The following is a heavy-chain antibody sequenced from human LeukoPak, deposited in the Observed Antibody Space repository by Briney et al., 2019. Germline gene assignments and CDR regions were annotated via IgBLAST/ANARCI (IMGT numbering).Heavy chain of an antibody. CDR3: ARDSSYYDSSGLRD. V-gene: IGHV1-69*04. Sequence: ASVKVSCKASGGTFSSYAISWVRQAPGQGLEWMGRIIPILGIANYAQKFQGRVTMTRDTSTSTVYMELSSLRSGDTAVYYCARDSSYYDSSGLRDWGQGTLVTVSS. J-gene: IGHJ4*02. CDR1: GGTFSSYA. D-gene: IGHD3-22*01. CDR2: IIPILGIA.